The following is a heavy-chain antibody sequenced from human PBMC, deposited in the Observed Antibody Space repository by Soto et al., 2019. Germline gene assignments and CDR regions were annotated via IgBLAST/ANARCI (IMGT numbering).Heavy chain of an antibody. CDR2: IWFDRSNK. D-gene: IGHD6-13*01. CDR3: AHSSSWYYFDY. CDR1: GFTFSSYG. V-gene: IGHV3-33*01. Sequence: QVQLVESGGGVVQPGRSLRLSCAASGFTFSSYGMHGVRQPPGKGLEGVAVIWFDRSNKHYADSVKGRFTISRDNSKNTLYLQMNSLRAEDTAVYYCAHSSSWYYFDYWGQGTLVTVSS. J-gene: IGHJ4*02.